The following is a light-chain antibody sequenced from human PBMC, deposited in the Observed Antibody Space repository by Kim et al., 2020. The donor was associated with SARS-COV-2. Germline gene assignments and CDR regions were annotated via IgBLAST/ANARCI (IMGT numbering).Light chain of an antibody. CDR2: EDN. CDR1: SGSSANNY. Sequence: GETVTISCTRSSGSSANNYVQWYQQRPGSVPTTLIYEDNQRPSGVPDRFSGSIDSSSNSAFLTISGLKTEDESDYFCQSYHDNIRVFGGGTQLTVL. CDR3: QSYHDNIRV. J-gene: IGLJ2*01. V-gene: IGLV6-57*03.